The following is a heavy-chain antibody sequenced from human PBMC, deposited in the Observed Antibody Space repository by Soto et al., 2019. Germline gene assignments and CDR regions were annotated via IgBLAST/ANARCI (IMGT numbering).Heavy chain of an antibody. Sequence: GASVKVSCKASGYTFTSYAINWVRQATGQGLEWMGWMNPNSGNTGYAQKFQGRVTMTRNTSISTAYMELSSLRSEDTAVYYCARGLSSKGTLWCWFDPWGQGTLVTVSS. CDR3: ARGLSSKGTLWCWFDP. D-gene: IGHD2-8*02. CDR1: GYTFTSYA. J-gene: IGHJ5*02. CDR2: MNPNSGNT. V-gene: IGHV1-8*01.